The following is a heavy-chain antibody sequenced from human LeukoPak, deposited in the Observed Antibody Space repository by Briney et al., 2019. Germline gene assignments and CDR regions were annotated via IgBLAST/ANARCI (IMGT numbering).Heavy chain of an antibody. Sequence: GGSLRLSCAASGFTFSSYGMHWVRQAPGKGLEWVAVIWYDGSNKYYADSVKGRFTISRDNSKNTLYLQMNSLRAEDTAVYYCARGAGDDPPEAAGIDYWGQGTLVTVSS. D-gene: IGHD6-13*01. V-gene: IGHV3-33*01. CDR2: IWYDGSNK. J-gene: IGHJ4*02. CDR1: GFTFSSYG. CDR3: ARGAGDDPPEAAGIDY.